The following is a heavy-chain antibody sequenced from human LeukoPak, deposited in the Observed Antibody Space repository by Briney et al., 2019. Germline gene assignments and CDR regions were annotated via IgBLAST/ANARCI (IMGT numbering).Heavy chain of an antibody. D-gene: IGHD3-22*01. V-gene: IGHV3-23*01. J-gene: IGHJ4*02. CDR1: GNYW. CDR3: AKSAYYDASGYYREYYFDY. CDR2: ISGSGGST. Sequence: GGSLRLSCAASGNYWMHWVRQAPGKGLEWVSSISGSGGSTHYADSVKGRFTISRDKTKNTLYLQMNSLRAEGTAVYYCAKSAYYDASGYYREYYFDYWGQGTLVTVSS.